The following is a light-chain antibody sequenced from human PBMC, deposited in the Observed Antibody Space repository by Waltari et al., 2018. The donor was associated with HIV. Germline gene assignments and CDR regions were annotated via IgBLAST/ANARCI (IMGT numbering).Light chain of an antibody. CDR2: VNSDGSH. J-gene: IGLJ3*02. CDR3: QTWGTGIAV. V-gene: IGLV4-69*01. Sequence: QPVLTQPPSASGSLGASVKLTCTLSGGHSSNAIAWHQQQPEKGPRFLMKVNSDGSHNRGAGIPDRFSGSTYGAERYLTISSLQSEDEADYYCQTWGTGIAVFGGGTKLTVL. CDR1: GGHSSNA.